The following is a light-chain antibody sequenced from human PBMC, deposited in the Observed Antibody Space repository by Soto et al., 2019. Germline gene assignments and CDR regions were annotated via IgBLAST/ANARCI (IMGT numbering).Light chain of an antibody. CDR1: QSVNSD. J-gene: IGKJ4*01. V-gene: IGKV3-20*01. Sequence: EIVMTQSPATVPASPGERVTLSCRASQSVNSDLAWYQQTPGQAPRPLIYDASSRATGTPDRFSGSGSGTDFTLTISRLEPEDFAVYYCQQYGSLPLTFGGGTKVDIK. CDR3: QQYGSLPLT. CDR2: DAS.